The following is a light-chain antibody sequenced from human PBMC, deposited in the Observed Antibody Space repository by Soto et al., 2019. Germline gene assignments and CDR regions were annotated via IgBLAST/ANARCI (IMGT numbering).Light chain of an antibody. Sequence: DIQMTQSPSSLSASVGDRVTITCRASQSIVTYLNWYLQKPGKAPKLLIYAASNLQSGVPSSFSGSGSVTDFTLTISSLQPEDFATYFCQQSYSTPPWTFGQGTKVEIK. V-gene: IGKV1-39*01. CDR1: QSIVTY. J-gene: IGKJ1*01. CDR2: AAS. CDR3: QQSYSTPPWT.